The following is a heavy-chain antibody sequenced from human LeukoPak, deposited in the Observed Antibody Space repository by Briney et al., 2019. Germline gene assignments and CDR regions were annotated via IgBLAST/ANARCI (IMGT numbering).Heavy chain of an antibody. V-gene: IGHV4-59*08. D-gene: IGHD3-16*02. Sequence: PSETLSLTCTVSGGSISSYYWSWIRQPPGKGLEWIGYIYYSGGTNYNPSLKSRVTISVDTYKNQFSLKLSSVTAADTAVYYCARHHYDYVWGSYRFDYWGQGTLVTVSS. CDR3: ARHHYDYVWGSYRFDY. J-gene: IGHJ4*02. CDR2: IYYSGGT. CDR1: GGSISSYY.